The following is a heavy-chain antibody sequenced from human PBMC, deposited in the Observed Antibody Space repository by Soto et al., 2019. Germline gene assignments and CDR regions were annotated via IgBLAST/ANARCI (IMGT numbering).Heavy chain of an antibody. CDR1: GYTFTAYA. CDR2: INPANGNT. J-gene: IGHJ4*02. V-gene: IGHV1-3*01. Sequence: ASVKVSCKASGYTFTAYAMHWVRQAPGQSLEWMGWINPANGNTRYSQKFQGRLTITSDTSANTVYMELSSLTSEDTAMYYCTRSAISPYGGLIGPFDYWGQGNLVTLSS. CDR3: TRSAISPYGGLIGPFDY. D-gene: IGHD3-16*02.